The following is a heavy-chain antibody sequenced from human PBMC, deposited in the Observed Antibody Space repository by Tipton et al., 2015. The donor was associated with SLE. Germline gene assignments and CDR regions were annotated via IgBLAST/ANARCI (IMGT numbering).Heavy chain of an antibody. J-gene: IGHJ5*02. D-gene: IGHD3-10*01. CDR2: IYTSGST. CDR3: ASGGYGSGSHYLGGWFDP. CDR1: GGSVGTYY. V-gene: IGHV4-4*08. Sequence: TLSLTCTVSGGSVGTYYWSWVRQPAGKGLEWIGHIYTSGSTNYNPSLKSRVTISADTSKNQFSLKLSSVTAADTAVYYCASGGYGSGSHYLGGWFDPWGRGTLVTVSS.